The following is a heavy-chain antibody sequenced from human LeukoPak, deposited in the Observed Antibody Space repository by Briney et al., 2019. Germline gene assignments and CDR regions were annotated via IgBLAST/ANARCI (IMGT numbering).Heavy chain of an antibody. CDR1: GFTFSSYG. J-gene: IGHJ4*02. D-gene: IGHD3-22*01. CDR2: IWYDGSNK. CDR3: ARDKRYYYDSSGYLSLDY. Sequence: PGGSLRLSCAASGFTFSSYGMHWVRQAPGKGLEWVAVIWYDGSNKYYADSVRGRFTISRDNSKNTLYLQMNSLRAEDTAVYYCARDKRYYYDSSGYLSLDYWGQGTLVTVSS. V-gene: IGHV3-33*01.